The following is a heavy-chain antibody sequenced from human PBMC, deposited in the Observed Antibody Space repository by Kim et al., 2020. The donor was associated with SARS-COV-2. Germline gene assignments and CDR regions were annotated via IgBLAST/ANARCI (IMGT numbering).Heavy chain of an antibody. J-gene: IGHJ6*02. V-gene: IGHV1-18*01. CDR1: GYTFTSYG. CDR2: ISTYNDNT. CDR3: AREVLAEGGEFWWYQVRTYYYGMDV. D-gene: IGHD2-2*01. Sequence: ASVKVSCKASGYTFTSYGISWVRQAPGQGLEWMGWISTYNDNTNYAQKFQGRVTMTTDTSTSTAYMELRSLRSDDTAVYYCAREVLAEGGEFWWYQVRTYYYGMDVWGQGTTVTVSS.